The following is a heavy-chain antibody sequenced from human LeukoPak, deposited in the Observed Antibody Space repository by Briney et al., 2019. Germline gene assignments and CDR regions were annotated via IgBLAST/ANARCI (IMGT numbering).Heavy chain of an antibody. J-gene: IGHJ4*02. CDR2: ISGSGGST. V-gene: IGHV3-23*01. Sequence: PGGSLRLSCAASGFTFSSYAMSWVRQAPGKGLEWVSAISGSGGSTYYADSVKGRFTISRDNSKNTLYLQMNSLRAEDTAVYYCAKDLTDYSGWYYFDYWGQGTLVTVSS. D-gene: IGHD6-19*01. CDR1: GFTFSSYA. CDR3: AKDLTDYSGWYYFDY.